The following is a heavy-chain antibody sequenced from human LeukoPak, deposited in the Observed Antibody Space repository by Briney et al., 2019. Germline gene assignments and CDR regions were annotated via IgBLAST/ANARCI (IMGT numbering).Heavy chain of an antibody. D-gene: IGHD3-22*01. CDR3: AKRLYYYDSSGYFGLFDY. CDR2: ISGSGGST. V-gene: IGHV3-23*01. Sequence: GGSLRLSCADSGFTFSNAWMSWVRQAPGKGLEWVSAISGSGGSTYYADSVKGRFTISRDNSKNTLYLQMNSLRAEDTAVYYCAKRLYYYDSSGYFGLFDYWGQGTLVTVSS. CDR1: GFTFSNAW. J-gene: IGHJ4*02.